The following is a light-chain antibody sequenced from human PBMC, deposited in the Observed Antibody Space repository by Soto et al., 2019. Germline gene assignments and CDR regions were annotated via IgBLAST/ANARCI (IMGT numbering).Light chain of an antibody. CDR2: EVS. Sequence: QTVVTQPASVSGSPGQSITISCTGTSSDVGNYNLVSWYQHHPGKAPKLLIYEVSKRPSGASNRFSGSKSGNTASLTISGLQAEDEADYYCRSYANSDTLVFGGGTKLTVL. J-gene: IGLJ3*02. V-gene: IGLV2-23*02. CDR1: SSDVGNYNL. CDR3: RSYANSDTLV.